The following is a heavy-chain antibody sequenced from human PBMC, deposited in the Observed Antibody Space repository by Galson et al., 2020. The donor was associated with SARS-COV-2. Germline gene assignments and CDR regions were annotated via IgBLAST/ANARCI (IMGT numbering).Heavy chain of an antibody. D-gene: IGHD2-2*01. CDR2: IYWDDDK. J-gene: IGHJ5*02. Sequence: SGPTLVKPTQTLTLTCTFSGFSLSTSGVGVGWIRQPPGKALEWLALIYWDDDKRYSPSLKSRLTITKDTSKNQVVLTMTNMDPVDTATFYCAFLSCSSTSCYAGWFDPWGQGTLVTVSS. V-gene: IGHV2-5*02. CDR1: GFSLSTSGVG. CDR3: AFLSCSSTSCYAGWFDP.